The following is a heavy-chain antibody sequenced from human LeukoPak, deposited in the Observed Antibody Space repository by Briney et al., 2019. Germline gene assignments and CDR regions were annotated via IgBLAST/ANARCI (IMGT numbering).Heavy chain of an antibody. J-gene: IGHJ6*03. CDR1: GGSFSGYY. Sequence: SETLSLTCAVYGGSFSGYYWSWIRQPPGKGLEWIGEINHSGSTNYNPSLKRRVTISVDTSKNQFSLKLSSVTAADTAVYYCARGPFLDVRYYDFWRGHYYYMDVWGKGTTVTVSS. D-gene: IGHD3-3*01. CDR3: ARGPFLDVRYYDFWRGHYYYMDV. V-gene: IGHV4-34*01. CDR2: INHSGST.